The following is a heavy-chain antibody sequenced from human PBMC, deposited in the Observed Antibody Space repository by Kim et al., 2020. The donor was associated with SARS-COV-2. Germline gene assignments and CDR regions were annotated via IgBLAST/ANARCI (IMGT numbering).Heavy chain of an antibody. J-gene: IGHJ6*02. V-gene: IGHV3-64D*06. CDR3: VKGSSADSSGPYGMDV. Sequence: YVKGRFTISRDNSKNTLYLQMSSLRAEDTAVYYCVKGSSADSSGPYGMDVWGQGTTVTVSS. D-gene: IGHD6-19*01.